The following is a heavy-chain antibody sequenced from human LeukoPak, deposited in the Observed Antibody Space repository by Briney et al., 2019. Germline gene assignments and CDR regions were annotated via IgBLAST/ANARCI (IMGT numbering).Heavy chain of an antibody. Sequence: SETLSLTCTVSGGSISSYYWSWLRQPPGKGLEWLGYIYYSGSTNYNPSLKSRVSISVDTSKNQFSLKLSSVTAADTAVYYCARHDPASYYYYGMDVWGQGTTVTVSS. V-gene: IGHV4-59*08. CDR2: IYYSGST. CDR1: GGSISSYY. CDR3: ARHDPASYYYYGMDV. J-gene: IGHJ6*02.